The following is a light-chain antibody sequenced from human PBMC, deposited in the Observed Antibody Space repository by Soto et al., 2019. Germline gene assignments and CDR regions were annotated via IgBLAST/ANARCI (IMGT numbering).Light chain of an antibody. CDR2: DAS. CDR1: QSVSSY. CDR3: QQRSNWPLYT. J-gene: IGKJ2*01. V-gene: IGKV3-11*01. Sequence: DIVLTQSPATLSLSPGERATLSCRASQSVSSYLAWYQQKPGQAPRLLIYDASNRATGLPARFSDSGSGTEFTLTISSLEPEDFAVYYCQQRSNWPLYTFGQGTKLEIK.